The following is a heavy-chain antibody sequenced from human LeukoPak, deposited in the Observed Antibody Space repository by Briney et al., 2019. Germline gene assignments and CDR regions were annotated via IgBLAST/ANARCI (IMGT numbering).Heavy chain of an antibody. CDR1: AGSISSSSSY. CDR2: IYHSGNT. V-gene: IGHV4-39*07. J-gene: IGHJ4*02. CDR3: ARVLGSDYGSYLHYFDS. Sequence: PSETLSLICSVSAGSISSSSSYWGWSRQPPGKGLELITSIYHSGNTYYDPSLKSRVTISVDTSKNQLSLKLTSVTAADTAVYYCARVLGSDYGSYLHYFDSWGQGTLVTVSS. D-gene: IGHD4-17*01.